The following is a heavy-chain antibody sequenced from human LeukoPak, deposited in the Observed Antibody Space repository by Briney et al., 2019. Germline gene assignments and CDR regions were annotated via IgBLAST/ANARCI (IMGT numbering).Heavy chain of an antibody. Sequence: SETLSLICTVTGGSLNDYYWSWIRQPPGKGLEYIGHVHHTGTTIYNPSLKSRVTISVDASKNKVFLNLTPVTAADTALYYCARFGLSGGLDYWGQGTLVAVSS. D-gene: IGHD2-15*01. CDR3: ARFGLSGGLDY. V-gene: IGHV4-59*08. J-gene: IGHJ4*02. CDR1: GGSLNDYY. CDR2: VHHTGTT.